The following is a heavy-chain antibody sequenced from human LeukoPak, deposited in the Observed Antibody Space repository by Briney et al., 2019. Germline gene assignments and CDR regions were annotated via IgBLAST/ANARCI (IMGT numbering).Heavy chain of an antibody. CDR3: ARGYYDILTGYYYYYMDV. Sequence: PSETLSLTCTVSGGSISSSTYYWAWVRQPPGKGREWIASIYYSGTTYYNPSLKSRVTISLHTSRNQFSLKLTSVTAADTAVYYCARGYYDILTGYYYYYMDVWGKGTTVTVSS. CDR2: IYYSGTT. J-gene: IGHJ6*03. CDR1: GGSISSSTYY. V-gene: IGHV4-39*07. D-gene: IGHD3-9*01.